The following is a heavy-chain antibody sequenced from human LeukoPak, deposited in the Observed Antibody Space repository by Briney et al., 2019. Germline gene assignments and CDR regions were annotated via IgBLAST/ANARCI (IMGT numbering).Heavy chain of an antibody. V-gene: IGHV3-23*01. CDR1: GFSITDWP. CDR2: IGVRT. J-gene: IGHJ4*02. D-gene: IGHD1-1*01. CDR3: AAGHQNSLEGY. Sequence: GGSLRLSCAASGFSITDWPLNWIRQAPGEGLELVSAIGVRTHYADSVKGRFTISRDGSKNTLYLQMNSLTVEDTAIYFCAAGHQNSLEGYWGQGTLVSVAS.